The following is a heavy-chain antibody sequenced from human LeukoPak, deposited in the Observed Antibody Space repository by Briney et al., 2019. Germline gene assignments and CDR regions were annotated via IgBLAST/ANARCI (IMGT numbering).Heavy chain of an antibody. V-gene: IGHV4-4*07. CDR3: AREGSATARPFVSNDY. CDR2: IHTSGNT. Sequence: SETLSLTCTVSGGSISSYYWSWIRQPAGKGLEWIGRIHTSGNTDYNPSLKSRVTMPVDTSKNQFSLKVRSVTVADTAVYYCAREGSATARPFVSNDYWGQGILVTVSS. CDR1: GGSISSYY. J-gene: IGHJ4*02. D-gene: IGHD6-6*01.